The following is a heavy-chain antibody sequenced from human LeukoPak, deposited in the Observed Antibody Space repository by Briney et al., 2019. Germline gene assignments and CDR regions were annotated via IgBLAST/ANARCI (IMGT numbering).Heavy chain of an antibody. D-gene: IGHD2-2*03. CDR1: GFTFSSYA. CDR2: ISGSGGST. Sequence: GGSLRLSCAASGFTFSSYAMSWVRQAPGKGLEWVSAISGSGGSTYYADSVKGRFTISRDNSKNTLYLQMNSLRAEDTAVYYCAKGERALDILVVPAALYWGQGTLVTVSS. J-gene: IGHJ4*02. V-gene: IGHV3-23*01. CDR3: AKGERALDILVVPAALY.